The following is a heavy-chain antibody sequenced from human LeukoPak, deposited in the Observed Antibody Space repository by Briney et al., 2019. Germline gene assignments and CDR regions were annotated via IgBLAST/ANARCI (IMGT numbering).Heavy chain of an antibody. CDR3: ARGSILGYCSSTSCYKGLRRHNWFDP. V-gene: IGHV4-34*01. D-gene: IGHD2-2*02. CDR2: INHSGST. CDR1: GGSFSGYY. J-gene: IGHJ5*02. Sequence: SETLSLTCAVYGGSFSGYYWSWIRQPPGKGLEWIGEINHSGSTNYNPSLKSRVTISVDTSRNQFSLKLSSVTAADTAVYYCARGSILGYCSSTSCYKGLRRHNWFDPWGQGTLVTVSS.